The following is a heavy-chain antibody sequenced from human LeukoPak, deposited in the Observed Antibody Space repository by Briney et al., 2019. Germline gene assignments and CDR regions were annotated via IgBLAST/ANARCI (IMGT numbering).Heavy chain of an antibody. V-gene: IGHV4-34*01. J-gene: IGHJ6*03. CDR2: INHSGST. D-gene: IGHD5-18*01. CDR1: GGTFSGYY. Sequence: SETLSLTCAVYGGTFSGYYWSWIRQPPGKGLEWIGEINHSGSTNYNPSLKSRVTISVDTSKNQFSLTLSSVTAADTAVYYCARAGYSYGYDYYYYYMDVWGKGTTVTISS. CDR3: ARAGYSYGYDYYYYYMDV.